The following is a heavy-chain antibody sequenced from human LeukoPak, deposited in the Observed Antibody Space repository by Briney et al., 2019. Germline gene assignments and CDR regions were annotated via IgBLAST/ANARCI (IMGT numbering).Heavy chain of an antibody. CDR1: GGTFSSYA. D-gene: IGHD3-10*01. CDR3: TTDSGRSYFYFNF. J-gene: IGHJ4*02. Sequence: ASVKVSCKASGGTFSSYAISWVRQAPGQGLEWMGGIIPIFGTANYAQKFQGRVTITADESTSTAYMELSSLRSDDTAVYFCTTDSGRSYFYFNFWGQGTLVTVSS. CDR2: IIPIFGTA. V-gene: IGHV1-69*01.